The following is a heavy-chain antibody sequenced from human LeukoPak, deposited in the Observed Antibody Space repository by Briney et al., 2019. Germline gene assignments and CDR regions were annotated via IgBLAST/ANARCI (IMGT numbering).Heavy chain of an antibody. J-gene: IGHJ6*03. CDR2: IYYSGTT. CDR3: ARDRYCSSTSCLGLYMDV. CDR1: GFTFSSYA. D-gene: IGHD2-2*01. Sequence: GSPRLSCAASGFTFSSYAMSWIRQPPGKGLEWIGYIYYSGTTNYNPSLKSRVTMSVDTSKNQFSLKLSSVTAADTAVYYCARDRYCSSTSCLGLYMDVWGKGTTVTVSS. V-gene: IGHV4-59*12.